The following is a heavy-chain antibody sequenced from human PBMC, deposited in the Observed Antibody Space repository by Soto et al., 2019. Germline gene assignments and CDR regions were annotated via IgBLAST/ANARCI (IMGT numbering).Heavy chain of an antibody. CDR3: ARDKSPYSSGWHNRHFDY. D-gene: IGHD6-19*01. CDR2: ISYDGSNK. CDR1: GFTFSSYA. V-gene: IGHV3-30-3*01. Sequence: QVQLVESGGGVVQPGRSLRLSCAASGFTFSSYAMHWVRQAPGKGLEWVAVISYDGSNKYYADSVKGRFTISRDNFKNTLFLQMNSLRAYDTAVYYCARDKSPYSSGWHNRHFDYWGQGTLVTVSS. J-gene: IGHJ4*02.